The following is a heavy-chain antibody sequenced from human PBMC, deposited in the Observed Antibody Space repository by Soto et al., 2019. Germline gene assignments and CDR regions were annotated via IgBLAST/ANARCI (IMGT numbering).Heavy chain of an antibody. CDR2: ISGSGDTT. CDR1: GFSFSSYA. CDR3: ATPVGKEQCRGGYCYSGGEY. V-gene: IGHV3-23*01. Sequence: EVQLLESGGGLVQPGGSLRLSCAASGFSFSSYAMTWVRQAPGKGLEWVSAISGSGDTTNHADSVKGRFTISRDNSNNTLYLQMNSLRAEDTAVYYCATPVGKEQCRGGYCYSGGEYWGQGTLVTVSS. J-gene: IGHJ4*02. D-gene: IGHD2-15*01.